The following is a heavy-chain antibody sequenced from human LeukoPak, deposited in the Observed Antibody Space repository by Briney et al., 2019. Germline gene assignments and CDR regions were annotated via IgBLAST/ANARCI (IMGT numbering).Heavy chain of an antibody. D-gene: IGHD3-10*01. Sequence: GGSLRLSCAASGFTFSSYGVHWVRQAPGKGLEWVAVISYDGSNEYYADSVKGRFTISRDNSKNTLYLQMNSLRAEDTAVYYCAKDHRAGSGTRKIYYYYGMDVWGQGTTVTVSS. CDR2: ISYDGSNE. J-gene: IGHJ6*02. CDR1: GFTFSSYG. CDR3: AKDHRAGSGTRKIYYYYGMDV. V-gene: IGHV3-30*18.